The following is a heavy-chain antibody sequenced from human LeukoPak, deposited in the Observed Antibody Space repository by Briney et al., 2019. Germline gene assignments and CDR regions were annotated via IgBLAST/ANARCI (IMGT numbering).Heavy chain of an antibody. CDR2: ISAYNGNT. D-gene: IGHD5-24*01. CDR1: GYTFTSYD. Sequence: ASVKVSCKASGYTFTSYDINWVRQAPGQGLEWMGWISAYNGNTNYAQKLQGRVTMTTDTSTSTAYMELRSLRSDDTAVYYCARGMVEMATIGLGKDYYYYMDVWGKRTTVTVSS. J-gene: IGHJ6*03. CDR3: ARGMVEMATIGLGKDYYYYMDV. V-gene: IGHV1-18*01.